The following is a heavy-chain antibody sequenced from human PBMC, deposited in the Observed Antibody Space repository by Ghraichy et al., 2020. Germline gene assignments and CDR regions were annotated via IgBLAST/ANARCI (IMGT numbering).Heavy chain of an antibody. CDR1: GYTFTGYY. V-gene: IGHV1-2*02. CDR3: ARNYDFWSGYRPYGMDV. D-gene: IGHD3-3*01. CDR2: INPNSGGT. J-gene: IGHJ6*02. Sequence: ASVKVSCKASGYTFTGYYMHWVRQAPGQGLEWMGWINPNSGGTNYAQKFQGRVTMTRDTSISIAYMELSRLRSDDTAVYYCARNYDFWSGYRPYGMDVWGQGTTVTVSS.